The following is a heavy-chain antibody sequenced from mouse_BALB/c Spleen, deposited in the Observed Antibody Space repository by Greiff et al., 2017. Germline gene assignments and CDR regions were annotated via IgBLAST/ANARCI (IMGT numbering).Heavy chain of an antibody. J-gene: IGHJ4*01. CDR2: IDPANGNT. CDR1: GFNIKDTY. V-gene: IGHV14-3*02. D-gene: IGHD4-1*02. Sequence: EVMLVESGAELVKPGASVKLSCTASGFNIKDTYMHWVKQRPEQGLEWIGRIDPANGNTKYDPKFQGKATITADTSSNTAYLQLSSLTSEDTAVYYCAQLGPYWGQGTSVTVSS. CDR3: AQLGPY.